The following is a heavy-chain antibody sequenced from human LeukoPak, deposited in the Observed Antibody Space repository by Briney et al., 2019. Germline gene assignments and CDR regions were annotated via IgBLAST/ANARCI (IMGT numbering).Heavy chain of an antibody. CDR3: ARHRGYSSGWYLRWFDP. V-gene: IGHV4-39*01. J-gene: IGHJ5*02. CDR1: GGSIGSSSYY. Sequence: SETLSLTCTVSGGSIGSSSYYWGWIRQPPGKGLEWIGSIYYSGSTYYNPSLKSRVTISVDTSKNQFSLKLSSVTAADTAVYYCARHRGYSSGWYLRWFDPWGQGTLVTVSS. CDR2: IYYSGST. D-gene: IGHD6-19*01.